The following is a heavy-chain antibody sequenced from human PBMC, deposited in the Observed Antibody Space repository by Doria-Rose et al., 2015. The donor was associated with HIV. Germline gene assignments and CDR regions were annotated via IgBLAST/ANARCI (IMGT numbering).Heavy chain of an antibody. Sequence: ETGPVLVKPTETLTLTCTVSGVSLSSPGMGVSWIRQPPGKALEWLANIFSDDARSYKSSLKSRLTISRGTSKSQVVLTMTDMDPEDTATYYCARIKSSRWYHKYYFDFWGQGTLVIVSA. CDR2: IFSDDAR. CDR3: ARIKSSRWYHKYYFDF. CDR1: GVSLSSPGMG. J-gene: IGHJ4*02. V-gene: IGHV2-26*01. D-gene: IGHD6-13*01.